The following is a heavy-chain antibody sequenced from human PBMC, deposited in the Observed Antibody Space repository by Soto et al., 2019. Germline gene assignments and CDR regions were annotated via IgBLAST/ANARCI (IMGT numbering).Heavy chain of an antibody. V-gene: IGHV4-39*01. CDR1: GVPITDRSYY. J-gene: IGHJ4*02. CDR2: VYYNWRT. Sequence: QVQLQEWGPGLVKPSETLSLTCAVYGVPITDRSYYWGWIRQSPGKRLEWIGNVYYNWRTFYNPSLKSRLTMSVDTSKIQLSLSLRSVTAANTARYYCAIHRGSGPRTAADLLDSWSQGVLGSVS. D-gene: IGHD3-10*01. CDR3: AIHRGSGPRTAADLLDS.